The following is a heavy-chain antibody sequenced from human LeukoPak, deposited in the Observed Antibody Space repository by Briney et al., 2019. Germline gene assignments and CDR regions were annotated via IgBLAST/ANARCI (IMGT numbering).Heavy chain of an antibody. CDR3: ARGPYWIQLWSTHHWFDP. V-gene: IGHV4-34*01. D-gene: IGHD5-18*01. CDR1: GGSFSGCY. CDR2: INHSGST. Sequence: SETLSLTCAVYGGSFSGCYWSWIRQPPGKGLEWIGEINHSGSTNYNPSLKSRVTISVDTSKNQFSLKLSPVTAADTAVYYCARGPYWIQLWSTHHWFDPWGQGTLVTVSS. J-gene: IGHJ5*02.